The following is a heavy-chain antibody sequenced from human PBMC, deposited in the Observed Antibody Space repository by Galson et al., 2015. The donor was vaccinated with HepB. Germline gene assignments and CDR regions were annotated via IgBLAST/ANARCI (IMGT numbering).Heavy chain of an antibody. D-gene: IGHD3-9*01. CDR2: IDAAGMST. V-gene: IGHV3-74*01. CDR1: GFTLSSHW. Sequence: SLRLSCAASGFTLSSHWMHWVRQAPGKGLVWVARIDAAGMSTAYADSVKGRFTIARDNAKNTLYLQMNGLRAEDTAVYFCTRDQSSVFDILTASYNWYFDRWGRGTLGTVSS. J-gene: IGHJ2*01. CDR3: TRDQSSVFDILTASYNWYFDR.